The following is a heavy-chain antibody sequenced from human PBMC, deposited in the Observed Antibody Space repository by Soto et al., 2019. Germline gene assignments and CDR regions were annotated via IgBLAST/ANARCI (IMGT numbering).Heavy chain of an antibody. D-gene: IGHD6-13*01. J-gene: IGHJ5*02. CDR3: ARDSIAAAGTNWFDP. CDR2: ISAYNGNT. Sequence: GASLKVSCKASGYTFTIYGISWVRQAPGQGLEWMGWISAYNGNTNYAQKLQGRVTMTTDTSTSTAYMELRSLRSDDTAVYCCARDSIAAAGTNWFDPWGQGTLVTVSS. V-gene: IGHV1-18*01. CDR1: GYTFTIYG.